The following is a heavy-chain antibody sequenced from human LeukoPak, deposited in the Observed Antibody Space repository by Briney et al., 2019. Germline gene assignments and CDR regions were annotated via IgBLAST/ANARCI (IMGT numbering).Heavy chain of an antibody. D-gene: IGHD4-17*01. CDR1: GYTFNNYD. V-gene: IGHV1-8*03. CDR2: MNPNIGTT. J-gene: IGHJ4*02. Sequence: ASVKVSCKASGYTFNNYDINWVRQATGQGLEWMGWMNPNIGTTDYAQIFQGRFTITMDTSISTTYMELSGLTSEDTAVYYCARSRVGNGDYLFEDVWGQGTLVTVSS. CDR3: ARSRVGNGDYLFEDV.